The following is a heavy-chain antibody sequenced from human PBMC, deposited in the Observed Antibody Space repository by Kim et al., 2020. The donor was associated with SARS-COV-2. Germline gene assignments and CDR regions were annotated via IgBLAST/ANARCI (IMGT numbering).Heavy chain of an antibody. D-gene: IGHD7-27*01. CDR3: ARGTGTFDY. J-gene: IGHJ4*02. V-gene: IGHV4-30-2*01. CDR2: ST. Sequence: STYYNPSLKSRVTISVDRSKNQFSLKLSSVTAADTAVYYCARGTGTFDYWGQGTLVTVSS.